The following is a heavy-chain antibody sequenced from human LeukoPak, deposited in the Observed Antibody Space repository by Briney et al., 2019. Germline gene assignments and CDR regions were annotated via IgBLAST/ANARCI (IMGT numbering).Heavy chain of an antibody. CDR3: VRVKDSYFDY. CDR1: GFPLSSYS. D-gene: IGHD3-22*01. CDR2: ISSSGSAI. J-gene: IGHJ4*02. Sequence: GGSLRLSCAASGFPLSSYSINWVRQAPGKGPEWVSYISSSGSAIYYVDSVKGRFTVSRDNAKNSLFLQMNSPRAEDTAVYYCVRVKDSYFDYWGQGALVTVSS. V-gene: IGHV3-48*01.